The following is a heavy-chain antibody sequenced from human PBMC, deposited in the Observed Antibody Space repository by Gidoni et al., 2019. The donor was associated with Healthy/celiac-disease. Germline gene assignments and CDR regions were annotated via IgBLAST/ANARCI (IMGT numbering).Heavy chain of an antibody. V-gene: IGHV3-9*01. J-gene: IGHJ6*02. CDR2: ISWNSGSI. Sequence: EVQLVESGGGLVQPGRSLRLSCAASGFTFDDYAMHWVRQAPATGLEWGSGISWNSGSIGYADSVKGRFTISRDNAKNSLYLQMNSLRAEDTALYYCAKDLGYCSSTSCYFKGWGEDYYYYGMDVWGQGTTVTVSS. CDR1: GFTFDDYA. CDR3: AKDLGYCSSTSCYFKGWGEDYYYYGMDV. D-gene: IGHD2-2*01.